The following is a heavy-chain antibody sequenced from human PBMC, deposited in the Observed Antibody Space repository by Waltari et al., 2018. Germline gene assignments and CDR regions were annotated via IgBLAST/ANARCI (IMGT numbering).Heavy chain of an antibody. D-gene: IGHD3-3*01. V-gene: IGHV3-30-3*01. CDR2: ISYDGSNR. J-gene: IGHJ4*02. CDR1: GFSFSDYT. Sequence: QVQVVESGGGVVQPGRSPRLSCAASGFSFSDYTMNWIRHTPGKGLEWVAYISYDGSNRYYAESVKGRFTISRDNSKNTLFLQMDSLRTEDTALYYCARISTWRATISPFDYWGQGTQVTVSS. CDR3: ARISTWRATISPFDY.